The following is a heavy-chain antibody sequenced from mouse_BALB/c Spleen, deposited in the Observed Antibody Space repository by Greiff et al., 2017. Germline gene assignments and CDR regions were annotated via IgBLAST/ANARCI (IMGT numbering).Heavy chain of an antibody. CDR1: GFNIKDTY. J-gene: IGHJ3*01. CDR3: ASEDGNYDWFAY. CDR2: IDPANGNT. V-gene: IGHV14-3*02. Sequence: SGAELVKPGASVKLSCTASGFNIKDTYMHWVKQRPEQGLEWIGRIDPANGNTKYDPKFQGKATITADTSSNTAYLQLSSLTSEDTAVYYCASEDGNYDWFAYWGQGTLVTVSA. D-gene: IGHD2-1*01.